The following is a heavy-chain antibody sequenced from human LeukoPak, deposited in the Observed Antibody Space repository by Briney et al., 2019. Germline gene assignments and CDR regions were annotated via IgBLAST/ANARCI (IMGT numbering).Heavy chain of an antibody. J-gene: IGHJ4*02. V-gene: IGHV4-4*07. CDR3: VRGGSKAAATFDY. CDR1: GGSISGYY. CDR2: IYISGNS. Sequence: SETLSLTCTVSGGSISGYYWSWIRQPAGKGLEWIGQIYISGNSNYNPSLKSRVTMSGDTSKNQFSLKLSSVTAADTAVYYCVRGGSKAAATFDYWGQGTLVTVSS. D-gene: IGHD2-15*01.